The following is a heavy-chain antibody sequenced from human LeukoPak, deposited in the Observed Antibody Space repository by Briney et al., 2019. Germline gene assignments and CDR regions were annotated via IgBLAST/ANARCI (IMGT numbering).Heavy chain of an antibody. Sequence: SVKVSSKASGGTFSSYAISWVRQAPGQGLEWMGGIIPIFGTANYAQKFQGRVTITADKSTSTAYMELSSLRSEDTAVYYCARVRWGHCGGDCRQSYYFDYWGQGTLVTVSS. D-gene: IGHD2-21*02. CDR3: ARVRWGHCGGDCRQSYYFDY. CDR2: IIPIFGTA. J-gene: IGHJ4*02. CDR1: GGTFSSYA. V-gene: IGHV1-69*06.